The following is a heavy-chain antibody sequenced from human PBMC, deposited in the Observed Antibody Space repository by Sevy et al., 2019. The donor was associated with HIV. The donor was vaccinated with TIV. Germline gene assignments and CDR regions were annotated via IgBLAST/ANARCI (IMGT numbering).Heavy chain of an antibody. V-gene: IGHV3-49*04. Sequence: GGSLRLSCTASGFSFGDYAMNWVRQAPGKGLEWVAFLKNKARGGTLDHAASVIGRFTISSDNSKSIVYLQMNDLRTEDTGVYYCTRRKGVESIFDYWGQGALVTVSS. CDR2: LKNKARGGTL. J-gene: IGHJ4*02. D-gene: IGHD3-10*01. CDR3: TRRKGVESIFDY. CDR1: GFSFGDYA.